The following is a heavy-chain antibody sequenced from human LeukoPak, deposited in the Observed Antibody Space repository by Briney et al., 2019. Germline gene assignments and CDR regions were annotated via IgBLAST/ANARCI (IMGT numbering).Heavy chain of an antibody. CDR3: ARHSRELTSVFFQH. CDR1: GFTFSSYE. D-gene: IGHD1-7*01. V-gene: IGHV3-48*03. J-gene: IGHJ1*01. CDR2: ISSSGSTI. Sequence: GGSLRLSCAASGFTFSSYEMNWVRQAPGKGLEWVSYISSSGSTIYYADSVKGRFTISRDNAKNSLYLQMNSLRAEDTALYYCARHSRELTSVFFQHWGQGTLVIVSS.